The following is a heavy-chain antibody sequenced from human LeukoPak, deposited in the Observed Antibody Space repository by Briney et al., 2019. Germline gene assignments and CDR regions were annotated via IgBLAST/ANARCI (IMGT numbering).Heavy chain of an antibody. J-gene: IGHJ5*02. V-gene: IGHV1-2*02. D-gene: IGHD3-10*01. CDR1: GYTFTGYY. Sequence: ASVKVSCKASGYTFTGYYMHWVRQAPGQGLEWMGWINPNSGGTNYAQKFQGRVTMTRDTSISTAYMELSRLRSDDTAVYYCARVWFGELNWFDPWGQGTRVTVSS. CDR3: ARVWFGELNWFDP. CDR2: INPNSGGT.